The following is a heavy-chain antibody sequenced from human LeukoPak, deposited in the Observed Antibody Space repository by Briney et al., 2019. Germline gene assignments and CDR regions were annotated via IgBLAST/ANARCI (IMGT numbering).Heavy chain of an antibody. V-gene: IGHV4-38-2*02. D-gene: IGHD3-3*01. CDR1: GYSISSGYY. CDR2: IYHSGSP. Sequence: SETLSLTCTVSGYSISSGYYWGWIRQPPGKGLEGIGSIYHSGSPYYTPSLKSRVTISVDTSKNQFSLKLSSVTAADTAVYYCARSYDFWSGYPNNWFDPWGQGTLVTVSS. J-gene: IGHJ5*02. CDR3: ARSYDFWSGYPNNWFDP.